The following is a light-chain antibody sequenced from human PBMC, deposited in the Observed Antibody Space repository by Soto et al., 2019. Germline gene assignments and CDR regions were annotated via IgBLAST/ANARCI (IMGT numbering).Light chain of an antibody. Sequence: QSVLTQPPSVSEAPRQRVTISCSGSSSNIGNNAVNWYQQLPGKAPKLLIYYDDLLPSGVSDRFSGSKSGTSASLAISGLQFEDEAHYSCAPGDDSLMVYAFGTGPRVPV. V-gene: IGLV1-36*01. J-gene: IGLJ1*01. CDR3: APGDDSLMVYA. CDR2: YDD. CDR1: SSNIGNNA.